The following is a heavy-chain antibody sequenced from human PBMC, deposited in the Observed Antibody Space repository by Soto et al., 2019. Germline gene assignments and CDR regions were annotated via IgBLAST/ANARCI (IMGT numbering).Heavy chain of an antibody. J-gene: IGHJ4*02. CDR2: INHSGST. CDR3: ASPARVGAIAQFDY. Sequence: SETLSLTCAVYGGSFSGYYWSWIRQPPGKGLEWIGEINHSGSTNYNPSLKSRVTISVDTSKNQFSLKLSSVTAADTAVYYCASPARVGAIAQFDYWGQGTLVTVSS. CDR1: GGSFSGYY. D-gene: IGHD1-26*01. V-gene: IGHV4-34*01.